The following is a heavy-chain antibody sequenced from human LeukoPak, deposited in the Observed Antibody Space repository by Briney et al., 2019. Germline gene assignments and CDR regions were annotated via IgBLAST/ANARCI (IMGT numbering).Heavy chain of an antibody. CDR2: TSGSGGST. J-gene: IGHJ4*02. D-gene: IGHD3-10*01. CDR1: GFTFSSYA. V-gene: IGHV3-23*01. Sequence: GGSLRLSCAASGFTFSSYAMSWVRQAPGKGLEGVAATSGSGGSTYYADSVKGRFTISRDNSKNTLYLQMNSLRAEDTAVYYCAKCRYYGSGSIATYYFDYWGQGTLVTVSS. CDR3: AKCRYYGSGSIATYYFDY.